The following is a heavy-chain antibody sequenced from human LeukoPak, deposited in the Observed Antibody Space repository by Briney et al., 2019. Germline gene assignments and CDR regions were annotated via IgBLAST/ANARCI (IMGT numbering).Heavy chain of an antibody. CDR2: INHSGST. CDR1: GGSFSGYY. V-gene: IGHV4-34*01. Sequence: SETLSLTCAAYGGSFSGYYWSWIRQPPGKGLEWIGEINHSGSTNYNPSLKSRVTISVDTSKNQFSLKLSSVTAADTAVYYCASSEGYYYYGMDVWGQGTTVTVSS. CDR3: ASSEGYYYYGMDV. J-gene: IGHJ6*02.